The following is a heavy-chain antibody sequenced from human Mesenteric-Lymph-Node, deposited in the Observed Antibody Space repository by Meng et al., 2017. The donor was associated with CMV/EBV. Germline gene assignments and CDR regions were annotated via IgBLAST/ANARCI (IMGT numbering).Heavy chain of an antibody. Sequence: GSLSGYYWTWIRQPPGKGLEWIGEINHSGSTNYNPSLKSRVTIAVDTSINQFSLKLTSVTAADTAVYYCARGGGYCISTSCLRTGEFWGQGTLVTVSS. CDR2: INHSGST. V-gene: IGHV4-34*01. D-gene: IGHD2-2*01. CDR1: GSLSGYY. CDR3: ARGGGYCISTSCLRTGEF. J-gene: IGHJ4*02.